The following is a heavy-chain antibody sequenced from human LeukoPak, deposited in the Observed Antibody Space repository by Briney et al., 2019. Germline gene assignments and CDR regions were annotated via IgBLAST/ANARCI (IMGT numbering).Heavy chain of an antibody. CDR2: IIPILNIT. V-gene: IGHV1-69*04. Sequence: SVKVSCKASGGTFSTFASSWVRQAPGQGLEWMGRIIPILNITNYAQKFQDRVMVTADKSTNTAYVELSSLRSEDTAVYYCARGYDHDAFDIWGQETMVTVSS. CDR1: GGTFSTFA. D-gene: IGHD5-12*01. J-gene: IGHJ3*02. CDR3: ARGYDHDAFDI.